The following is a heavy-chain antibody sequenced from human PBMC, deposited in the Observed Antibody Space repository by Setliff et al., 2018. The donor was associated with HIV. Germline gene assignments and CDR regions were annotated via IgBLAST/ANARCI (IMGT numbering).Heavy chain of an antibody. Sequence: SETLSLTCAVYGGSFSGYYWSWIRQPPGKGLEWIGEIYHSGSTNYNPSLKSRVTISVDKSKNQFSLKLSSVTAADTAVYYCARGPVWFGELSWFDPWGQGTLVTVSS. V-gene: IGHV4-34*01. CDR2: IYHSGST. D-gene: IGHD3-10*01. CDR1: GGSFSGYY. CDR3: ARGPVWFGELSWFDP. J-gene: IGHJ5*02.